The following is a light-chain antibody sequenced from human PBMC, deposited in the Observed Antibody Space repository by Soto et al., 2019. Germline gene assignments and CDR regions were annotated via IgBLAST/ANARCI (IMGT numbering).Light chain of an antibody. CDR3: MQALQTPCT. J-gene: IGKJ1*01. V-gene: IGKV2-28*01. CDR1: QSLLHSNGYNY. CDR2: LGY. Sequence: EIVMTQSPLSLPVTPGEPASISCRSSQSLLHSNGYNYLDWYLQKPGQYPPLLIYLGYNRSAGVPDRFSGSGSGTDFTRKIIRVEAEDVGVYYCMQALQTPCTFGQGTKWEIK.